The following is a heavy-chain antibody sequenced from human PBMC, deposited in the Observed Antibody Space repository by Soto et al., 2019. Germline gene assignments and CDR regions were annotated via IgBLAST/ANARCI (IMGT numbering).Heavy chain of an antibody. CDR2: IYYSGST. D-gene: IGHD3-22*01. Sequence: SETLSLTCTVSGGSISSGGYYWSWIRQHPGKGLEWIGYIYYSGSTYYNPSLKSRVTISVDTSKNQFSLKLSSVTAADTAVYYCARGFYYYYDSSGYYSGFDYWGQGTLVTVSS. CDR1: GGSISSGGYY. V-gene: IGHV4-31*03. CDR3: ARGFYYYYDSSGYYSGFDY. J-gene: IGHJ4*02.